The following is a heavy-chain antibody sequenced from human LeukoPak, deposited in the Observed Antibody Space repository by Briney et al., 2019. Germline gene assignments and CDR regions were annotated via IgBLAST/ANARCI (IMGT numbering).Heavy chain of an antibody. J-gene: IGHJ4*02. CDR2: ISYDGSNK. D-gene: IGHD3-22*01. CDR3: AEGRYDSSGYYRY. CDR1: GFTFSSYA. V-gene: IGHV3-30*04. Sequence: GRSLRLSCAASGFTFSSYAMHWVRQAPGKGLEWVAVISYDGSNKYYADSVKGRFTISRDNSKNTLYLQMNSLRAEDTAVYYCAEGRYDSSGYYRYWGQGTLVTVSS.